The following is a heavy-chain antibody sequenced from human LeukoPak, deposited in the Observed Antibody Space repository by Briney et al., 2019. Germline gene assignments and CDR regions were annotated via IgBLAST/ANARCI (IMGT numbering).Heavy chain of an antibody. CDR2: INHSGST. Sequence: SETLSLTCAVYGGSFSGYYWSWIRQPPGKGLEWIGEINHSGSTNYNPSLKSRVTISVDTSKDQFSLKLSSVTAADTAVYYCARGQQWLVRIFDYWGQGTLVTVSS. J-gene: IGHJ4*02. D-gene: IGHD6-19*01. V-gene: IGHV4-34*01. CDR3: ARGQQWLVRIFDY. CDR1: GGSFSGYY.